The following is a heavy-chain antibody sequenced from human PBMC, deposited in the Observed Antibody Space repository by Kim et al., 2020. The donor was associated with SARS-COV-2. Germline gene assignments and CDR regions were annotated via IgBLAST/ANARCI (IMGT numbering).Heavy chain of an antibody. D-gene: IGHD6-13*01. CDR3: ARPFFGGGGYSRGGDFQH. CDR1: GGSFSGYY. Sequence: SETLSLTCAVYGGSFSGYYWSWIRQPPGKGLEWIGEINHSGSTNYNPSLKSRVTISVDTSKNQFSLKLSSVTAADTAVYYCARPFFGGGGYSRGGDFQHWGPGDLVTVSS. V-gene: IGHV4-34*01. CDR2: INHSGST. J-gene: IGHJ1*01.